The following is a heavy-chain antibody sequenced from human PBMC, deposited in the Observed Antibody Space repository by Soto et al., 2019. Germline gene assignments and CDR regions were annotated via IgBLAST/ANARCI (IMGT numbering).Heavy chain of an antibody. J-gene: IGHJ5*02. CDR2: IYHSGSI. CDR1: GGNISSTNW. CDR3: ARVDTTTPDPSAWFDP. V-gene: IGHV4-4*02. Sequence: SQPLPHPYSVSGGNISSTNWWSCIRKPPGKGLEWIGEIYHSGSINYNPALQSRVTISVDKSKNQFSLKLSSVTAADTAVYYCARVDTTTPDPSAWFDPWGQGTLVTVSS. D-gene: IGHD5-12*01.